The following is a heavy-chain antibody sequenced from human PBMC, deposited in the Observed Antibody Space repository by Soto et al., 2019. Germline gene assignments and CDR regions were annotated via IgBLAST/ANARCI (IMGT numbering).Heavy chain of an antibody. CDR3: ASDNRYIENYYGMDV. CDR1: GFTFTSSA. D-gene: IGHD1-20*01. CDR2: IVVGSGNT. Sequence: SVKVSCKASGFTFTSSAVQWVRQARGQRLEWVGWIVVGSGNTNYAQKFQERVTITRDMSTSTAYMELSSLRSDDTAVYYCASDNRYIENYYGMDVWGQGTTVTVSS. V-gene: IGHV1-58*01. J-gene: IGHJ6*02.